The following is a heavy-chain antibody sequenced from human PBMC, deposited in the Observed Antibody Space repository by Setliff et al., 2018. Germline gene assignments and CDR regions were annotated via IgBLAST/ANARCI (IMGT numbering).Heavy chain of an antibody. CDR2: VYSNVGT. CDR1: GGSINNYY. CDR3: ASRDSDGGPEYFQH. V-gene: IGHV4-4*07. Sequence: SETLSLTCTVSGGSINNYYWSWIRQPAGKGLEWIGRVYSNVGTNFNPSLKSRVTMSVDASKNQISLKLMSVTAADTAVYYCASRDSDGGPEYFQHWGQGALVTVSS. D-gene: IGHD1-26*01. J-gene: IGHJ1*01.